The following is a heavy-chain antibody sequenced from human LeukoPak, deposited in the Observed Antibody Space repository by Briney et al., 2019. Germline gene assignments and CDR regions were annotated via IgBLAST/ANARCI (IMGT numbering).Heavy chain of an antibody. CDR1: GDSISSGSYY. Sequence: PSETLSLTCTVSGDSISSGSYYWRWIRQPAGKGLEWIGRIYTSGNTNYNPSLNSRVTKSVHTSKNQFSLKLRSVTPADTAVYYCAREPPKFDYGDAGAFDIWGQGTMVTVSS. V-gene: IGHV4-61*02. D-gene: IGHD4-17*01. CDR2: IYTSGNT. J-gene: IGHJ3*02. CDR3: AREPPKFDYGDAGAFDI.